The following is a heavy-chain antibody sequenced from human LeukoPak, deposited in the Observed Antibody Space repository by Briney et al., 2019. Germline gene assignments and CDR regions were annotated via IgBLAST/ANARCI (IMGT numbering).Heavy chain of an antibody. CDR3: ARETYGSGSCYPVDGMDV. CDR1: GFTFDDYG. D-gene: IGHD3-10*01. Sequence: PGGSLRLSCAASGFTFDDYGMSWVRQAPGKGLEWVSGINWNGGSTGYADSVKGRFTISRDNAKNSLYLQMNSLRAEDTALYHCARETYGSGSCYPVDGMDVWGQGTTVTVSS. J-gene: IGHJ6*02. CDR2: INWNGGST. V-gene: IGHV3-20*01.